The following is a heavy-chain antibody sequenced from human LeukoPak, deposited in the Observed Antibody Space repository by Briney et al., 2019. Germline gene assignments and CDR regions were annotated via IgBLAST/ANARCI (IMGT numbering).Heavy chain of an antibody. CDR3: ARAYYDSSGYYF. J-gene: IGHJ4*02. CDR1: GGSISSSSYY. V-gene: IGHV4-39*01. Sequence: SETLSLTCTVSGGSISSSSYYWGWIRQPPGKGLEWIGSIYYSGSTYYNPSLKSRVTISVDTSKNQFSLKLSSVTAADTAVYYRARAYYDSSGYYFWGQGTLVTVSS. CDR2: IYYSGST. D-gene: IGHD3-22*01.